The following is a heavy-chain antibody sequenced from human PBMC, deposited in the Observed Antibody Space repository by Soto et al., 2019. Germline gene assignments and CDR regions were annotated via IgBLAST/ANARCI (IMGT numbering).Heavy chain of an antibody. J-gene: IGHJ4*02. V-gene: IGHV1-69*04. CDR3: ARGRGTMVRGVTSYYFDY. Sequence: ASVKVSCKASGGTFSSYPISWVRQAPGQGLEWMGRIIPILGIANYAQKFQGRVTITADKSTSTAYMKLSSLRSEDKAVYYCARGRGTMVRGVTSYYFDYWGQGTLVTVSS. CDR2: IIPILGIA. D-gene: IGHD3-10*01. CDR1: GGTFSSYP.